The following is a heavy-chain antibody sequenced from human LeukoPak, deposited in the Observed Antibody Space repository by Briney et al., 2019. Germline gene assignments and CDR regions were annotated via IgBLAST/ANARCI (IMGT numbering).Heavy chain of an antibody. V-gene: IGHV3-64*01. CDR2: LSSNGGST. J-gene: IGHJ6*02. CDR1: GFTFSSYA. Sequence: PGGSLRLSCAASGFTFSSYAMHWVRPAPGKGLEYVSALSSNGGSTYYANSVKGRFTISRDNSKNTLYRQMGSLRAEDMAVYYCARGFLGGYYGMDVWGQGTTVTVSS. D-gene: IGHD3-16*01. CDR3: ARGFLGGYYGMDV.